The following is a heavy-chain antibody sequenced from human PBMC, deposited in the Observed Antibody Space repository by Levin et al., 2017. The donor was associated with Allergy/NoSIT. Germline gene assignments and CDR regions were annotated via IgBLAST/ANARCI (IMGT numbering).Heavy chain of an antibody. CDR2: IKHDGGEK. J-gene: IGHJ4*02. V-gene: IGHV3-7*04. Sequence: GGSLRLSCTASGFIFNNYWMTWVRQAPGKGLEWVANIKHDGGEKNHADSVKGRFTISRDNAKNSLFLQMNSLRAEDTAVYYCARDVGPSSPRSGRLFWGQGTLVTVSS. CDR1: GFIFNNYW. D-gene: IGHD2-15*01. CDR3: ARDVGPSSPRSGRLF.